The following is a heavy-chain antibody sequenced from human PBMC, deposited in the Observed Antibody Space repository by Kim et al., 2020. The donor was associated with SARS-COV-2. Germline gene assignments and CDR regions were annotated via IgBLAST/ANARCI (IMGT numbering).Heavy chain of an antibody. CDR2: IDPSDSYT. CDR1: GYSFTSYW. Sequence: GESLKISCKGSGYSFTSYWISWVRQMPGKGLEWMGRIDPSDSYTNYSPSFQGHVTISADKSISTAYLQWSSLKASDTAMYYCARQGVDVDIVATINPRRYSMDVWGQGTTVTVSS. J-gene: IGHJ6*02. CDR3: ARQGVDVDIVATINPRRYSMDV. D-gene: IGHD5-12*01. V-gene: IGHV5-10-1*01.